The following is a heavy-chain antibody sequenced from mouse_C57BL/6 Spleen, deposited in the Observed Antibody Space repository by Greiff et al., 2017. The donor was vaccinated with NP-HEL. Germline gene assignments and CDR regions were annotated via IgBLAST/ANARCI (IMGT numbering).Heavy chain of an antibody. CDR2: IYPGSGST. J-gene: IGHJ3*01. Sequence: QVQLQQPGAELVKPGASVKMSCKASGYTFTSYWITWVKQRPGQGLEWIGDIYPGSGSTNYNEKFKSKATLTVDTSSSTAYMQLSSLTSEDSAVYYCARRDYYSNCPAWFAYWGQGTLVTVSA. CDR3: ARRDYYSNCPAWFAY. CDR1: GYTFTSYW. D-gene: IGHD2-5*01. V-gene: IGHV1-55*01.